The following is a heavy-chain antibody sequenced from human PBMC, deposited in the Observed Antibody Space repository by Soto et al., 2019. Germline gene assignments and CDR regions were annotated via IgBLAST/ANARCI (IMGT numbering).Heavy chain of an antibody. CDR3: AREGASSYASRHFDN. CDR2: IYGSGGT. J-gene: IGHJ4*02. Sequence: SATLSLTCTVSGGSMFSYYWSWIRQPAGEGLEWIARIYGSGGTNYNPSLKSRVTMSLDTSKNKFSLRLTSVTAADTAVYYCAREGASSYASRHFDNWGPGTLVTVSS. V-gene: IGHV4-4*07. D-gene: IGHD3-16*01. CDR1: GGSMFSYY.